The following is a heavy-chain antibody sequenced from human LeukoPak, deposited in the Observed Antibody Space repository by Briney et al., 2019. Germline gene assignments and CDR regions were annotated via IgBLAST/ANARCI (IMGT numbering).Heavy chain of an antibody. CDR3: ARRPWSGYAYYFDY. CDR1: GFCFTSYG. D-gene: IGHD3-3*01. J-gene: IGHJ4*02. CDR2: ISSSSDAI. V-gene: IGHV3-48*01. Sequence: GGSMTLSCVASGFCFTSYGMSWVRQAPGKGLEWVSCISSSSDAILYADSVKGRFSISRDNARNSLYLQMNSLRGEDTATYYCARRPWSGYAYYFDYWGQGTPITVSS.